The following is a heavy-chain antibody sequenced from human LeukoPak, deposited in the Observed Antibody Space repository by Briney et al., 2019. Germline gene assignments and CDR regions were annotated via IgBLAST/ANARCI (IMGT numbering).Heavy chain of an antibody. J-gene: IGHJ4*02. D-gene: IGHD1-26*01. Sequence: GGSLRLSCAASGFTFSDYNMNWLRQAPGKGLEWVAVIFYDGSNKYYADSVKGRFTISRDNSKNTLYLQMNSLRAEDTAVYYCAKPIIVGATKGYFDYWGQGTLVTVSS. CDR3: AKPIIVGATKGYFDY. V-gene: IGHV3-30*18. CDR2: IFYDGSNK. CDR1: GFTFSDYN.